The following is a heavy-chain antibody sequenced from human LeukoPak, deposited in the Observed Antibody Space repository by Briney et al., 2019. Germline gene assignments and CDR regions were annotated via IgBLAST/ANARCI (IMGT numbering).Heavy chain of an antibody. CDR1: GGTFSSYA. CDR2: IIPIFGTA. J-gene: IGHJ3*02. Sequence: SVKVSCKASGGTFSSYAISWVRQAPGQGLEWMGGIIPIFGTANYAQKFQGRVTITTDESTSTDYMELSRLRSEDTAVYYCARGTDYSNRHRRRFAFDIWGQGTMVTVSS. CDR3: ARGTDYSNRHRRRFAFDI. V-gene: IGHV1-69*05. D-gene: IGHD4-11*01.